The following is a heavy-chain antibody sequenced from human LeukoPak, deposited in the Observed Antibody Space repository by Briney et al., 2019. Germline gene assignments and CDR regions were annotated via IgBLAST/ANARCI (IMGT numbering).Heavy chain of an antibody. J-gene: IGHJ4*02. D-gene: IGHD3-3*01. Sequence: PGGSLRLSCAGSGFTFSSYGMSWVRQAPGKGLEWVSALSGSGGRTYYADSARGRFTISRDNSKNTLYLQMNSLRAEDTAVYYCAKDHSTSSVYYDFWSGYLQPVFDYWGQGTLVTVSS. V-gene: IGHV3-23*01. CDR1: GFTFSSYG. CDR2: LSGSGGRT. CDR3: AKDHSTSSVYYDFWSGYLQPVFDY.